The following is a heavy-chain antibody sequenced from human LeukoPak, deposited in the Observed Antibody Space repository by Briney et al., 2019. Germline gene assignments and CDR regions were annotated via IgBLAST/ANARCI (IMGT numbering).Heavy chain of an antibody. CDR2: IYYSGST. J-gene: IGHJ4*02. Sequence: PSETLSLTCTVSGGSISSSSYYWGWIRQPPGKGLEWIGSIYYSGSTYYNPSLKSRVTISVDTSKNQFSLKLSSVTAADTAVYYCARKDYFDYWGQGTLVTVSS. CDR3: ARKDYFDY. CDR1: GGSISSSSYY. V-gene: IGHV4-39*01.